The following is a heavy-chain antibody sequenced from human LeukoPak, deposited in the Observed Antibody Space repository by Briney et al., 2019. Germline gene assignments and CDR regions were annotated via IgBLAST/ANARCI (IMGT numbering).Heavy chain of an antibody. J-gene: IGHJ4*02. D-gene: IGHD3-10*01. CDR2: IYYSGST. Sequence: SETLSLTCTVSGGSIRSSSYYWGWIRQPPGKGVEWVGNIYYSGSTYYNPSFKSRVTISVDTSKNQFSLKIRSVTAADTAVYYCARLLWFGELSTSFDYWGQGTLVTVSS. CDR3: ARLLWFGELSTSFDY. CDR1: GGSIRSSSYY. V-gene: IGHV4-39*01.